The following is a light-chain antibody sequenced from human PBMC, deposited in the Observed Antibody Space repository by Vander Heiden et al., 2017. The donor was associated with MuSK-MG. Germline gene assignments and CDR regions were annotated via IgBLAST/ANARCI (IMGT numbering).Light chain of an antibody. J-gene: IGKJ3*01. CDR3: QQYFSAPLT. CDR1: QSLFHSDNSKDF. Sequence: DIVMTQSPDSLSVSLGGRATINCKASQSLFHSDNSKDFLAWYHQKPGQPPKLLMSWASTRESGVPDRFSGSGSGTDFTLTISSLQAEDVAVYYCQQYFSAPLTFGPGTRVDIK. CDR2: WAS. V-gene: IGKV4-1*01.